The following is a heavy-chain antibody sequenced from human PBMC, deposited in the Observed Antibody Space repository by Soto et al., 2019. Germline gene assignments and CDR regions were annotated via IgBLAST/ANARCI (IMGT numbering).Heavy chain of an antibody. J-gene: IGHJ6*02. CDR1: GITSSSCV. D-gene: IGHD4-17*01. Sequence: GGSLRLSCANSGITSSSCVMHWVRQASGKGLEWVGHIRNKANNYAAAYAGSLKGRFTISRDDSKKTAYLQLDTLKTEDTAVYYCARSYGDDYYFGLDVWGQGTTVTVSS. V-gene: IGHV3-73*01. CDR2: IRNKANNYAA. CDR3: ARSYGDDYYFGLDV.